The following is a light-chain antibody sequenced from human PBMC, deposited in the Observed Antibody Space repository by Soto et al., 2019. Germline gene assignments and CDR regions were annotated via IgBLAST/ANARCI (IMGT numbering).Light chain of an antibody. V-gene: IGKV3-15*01. CDR2: DAS. Sequence: EIVMTQSPATLSVSPGERATLSCRASQSVSSNLAWYQQKPGQAPRLLIYDASTRATGIPARISGSGSGTEFTLTISSLQSEDFAVYYCQQYNNWRTFGQGTNVDI. CDR3: QQYNNWRT. J-gene: IGKJ1*01. CDR1: QSVSSN.